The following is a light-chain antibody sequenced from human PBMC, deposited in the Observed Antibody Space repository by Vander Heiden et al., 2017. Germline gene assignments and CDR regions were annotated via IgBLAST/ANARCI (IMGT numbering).Light chain of an antibody. J-gene: IGKJ2*01. V-gene: IGKV3-20*01. CDR1: QSVGSSY. Sequence: EVAFAQSPCTLSLYPGERATLSGRASQSVGSSYLAWYQQKPGQAPRLLIYGASSRATGIPDRFSGSGSGTDFTLTISRLEPEDFAVYYCQQDGSSSYTFGQGTKLEIK. CDR3: QQDGSSSYT. CDR2: GAS.